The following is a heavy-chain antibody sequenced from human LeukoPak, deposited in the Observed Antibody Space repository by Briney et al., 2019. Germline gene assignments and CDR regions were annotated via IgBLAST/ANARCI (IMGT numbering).Heavy chain of an antibody. CDR2: ISYDGSNR. CDR1: GFTFSSYA. J-gene: IGHJ4*02. D-gene: IGHD5-12*01. V-gene: IGHV3-30*04. Sequence: GGSLRLSCAASGFTFSSYAMHWVRQAPGKGLEWVAVISYDGSNRYYADSVKGRFTISRDNSKNTLYLQMNSLRAEDTAVYYCARARETGYGGYDCDYWGQGTLVTVSS. CDR3: ARARETGYGGYDCDY.